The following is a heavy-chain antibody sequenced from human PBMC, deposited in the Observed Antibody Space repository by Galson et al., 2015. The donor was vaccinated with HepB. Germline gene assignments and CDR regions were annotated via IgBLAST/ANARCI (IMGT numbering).Heavy chain of an antibody. V-gene: IGHV3-30*18. J-gene: IGHJ4*02. Sequence: PRLSCAASGFTFSSYGMHWVRQAPGKGLEWVAVISYDGSNKYYADSVKGRFTISRDNSKNTLYLQMNSLRAEDTAVYYCAKWGEYCTNGVCSGPIDYWGQGTLVTVSS. CDR1: GFTFSSYG. CDR3: AKWGEYCTNGVCSGPIDY. CDR2: ISYDGSNK. D-gene: IGHD2-8*01.